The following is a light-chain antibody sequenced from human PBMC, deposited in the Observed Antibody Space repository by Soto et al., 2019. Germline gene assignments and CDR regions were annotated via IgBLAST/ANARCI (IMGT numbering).Light chain of an antibody. Sequence: DIQMTQSPSSLSASVGDRVTITCRASQGISNYLAWYQQQPGKVPKLLIYVASTLQSGVPSRFSGSGSGTDFTLNISGLQPEDVATYYGQKYNSAPWTFGQGTKVEIK. V-gene: IGKV1-27*01. CDR2: VAS. CDR3: QKYNSAPWT. J-gene: IGKJ1*01. CDR1: QGISNY.